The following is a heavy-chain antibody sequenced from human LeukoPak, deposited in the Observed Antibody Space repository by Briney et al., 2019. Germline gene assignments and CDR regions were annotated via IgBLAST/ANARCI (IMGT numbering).Heavy chain of an antibody. D-gene: IGHD7-27*01. V-gene: IGHV3-33*05. CDR3: ARDSITADNSLDY. CDR2: IVGDGSKA. J-gene: IGHJ4*02. CDR1: GFTFSTYG. Sequence: PGGSLRLSCAASGFTFSTYGMQWVRQAPGKGLEWVAVIVGDGSKARYADSVWGRFTVSRDNSKSTLYLQMNSLRAEDTAVYYCARDSITADNSLDYWGRGTLVTVSS.